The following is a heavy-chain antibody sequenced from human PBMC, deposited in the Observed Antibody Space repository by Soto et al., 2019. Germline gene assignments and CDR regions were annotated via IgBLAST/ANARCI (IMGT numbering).Heavy chain of an antibody. J-gene: IGHJ3*02. D-gene: IGHD3-3*01. CDR3: ARGGGVGVAGSAAFDM. Sequence: QLHLVQSGAVVKKPGASVTVSCSASGYPVTAYYMHWVRQAPGRGLEWMGGINPATGAAKYTQTFQGGVTMTRDPSTRTVFMELSGLTSEDPAGFYWARGGGVGVAGSAAFDMWGQGTLVTVSS. V-gene: IGHV1-2*02. CDR1: GYPVTAYY. CDR2: INPATGAA.